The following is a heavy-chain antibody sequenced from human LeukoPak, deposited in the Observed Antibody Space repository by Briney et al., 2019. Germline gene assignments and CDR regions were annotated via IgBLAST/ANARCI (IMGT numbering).Heavy chain of an antibody. V-gene: IGHV3-7*03. J-gene: IGHJ4*02. CDR1: GFNFNNYW. Sequence: GGSLRLSCAASGFNFNNYWMSWVRQAPGKGLEWVANIKEDESEKDYVDSVKGRFTISRDNSKNTLYLQMNSLRAEDTAVYYCARRGQILTGSLYYSGYWGQGTLVSVSS. CDR3: ARRGQILTGSLYYSGY. D-gene: IGHD3-9*01. CDR2: IKEDESEK.